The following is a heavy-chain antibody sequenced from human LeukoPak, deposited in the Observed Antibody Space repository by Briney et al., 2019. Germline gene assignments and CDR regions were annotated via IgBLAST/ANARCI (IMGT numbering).Heavy chain of an antibody. CDR2: IKQDGSEK. Sequence: QPGGSLRFSCAASGFTFSSYWMSWVRQAPGKGLEWVANIKQDGSEKYYVDSVKGRFTISRDNAKNSLYLQMNSLRAEDTAVYYCARENTINWFDPWGQGTLVTVSS. CDR3: ARENTINWFDP. CDR1: GFTFSSYW. D-gene: IGHD3-9*01. J-gene: IGHJ5*02. V-gene: IGHV3-7*01.